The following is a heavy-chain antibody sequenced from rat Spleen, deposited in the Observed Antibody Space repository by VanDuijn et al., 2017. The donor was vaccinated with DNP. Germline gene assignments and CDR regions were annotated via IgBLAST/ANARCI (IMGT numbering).Heavy chain of an antibody. Sequence: EVQLVESGGGLVQPGRSLKLSCAASGFTFSTYGMAWVRQTPPKGLEWVASISTGGGNTYYRDSVKGRFTISRDNAKNTQYLQMDSLRSEDTATYYCARSDFMYTTDPYFDYWGQGVMVTVSS. D-gene: IGHD1-6*01. V-gene: IGHV5S14*01. CDR2: ISTGGGNT. J-gene: IGHJ2*01. CDR3: ARSDFMYTTDPYFDY. CDR1: GFTFSTYG.